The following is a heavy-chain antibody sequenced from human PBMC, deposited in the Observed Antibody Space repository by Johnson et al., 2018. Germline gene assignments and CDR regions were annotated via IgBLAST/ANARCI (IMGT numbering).Heavy chain of an antibody. CDR2: ISSSTSYI. J-gene: IGHJ6*03. CDR3: ARNYDYGDYYYYMDV. CDR1: GFTFSSYS. Sequence: EVQLLESGGGVVQXGGSXRLXCAASGFTFSSYSINWVRQAPGKGLEWVSSISSSTSYIYYADSVKGRFTISRDNSKNSLYLHMNSLRAEDTAVYYCARNYDYGDYYYYMDVWGKGTTVTVSS. D-gene: IGHD4-17*01. V-gene: IGHV3-21*01.